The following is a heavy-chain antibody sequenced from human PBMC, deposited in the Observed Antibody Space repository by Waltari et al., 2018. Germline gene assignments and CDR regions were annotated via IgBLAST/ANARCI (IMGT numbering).Heavy chain of an antibody. CDR2: IKQDGSQK. Sequence: EVQLVESGGGLVQPGGSLRLSCAASGFTFSSYWMSWVRQAPGKGLEWVANIKQDGSQKYYMDSVKGQFTISIDNARNSVYLQMNSLRADDTAVYYCARIGYSSSCFDYWGQGTLVIVSS. CDR1: GFTFSSYW. V-gene: IGHV3-7*03. CDR3: ARIGYSSSCFDY. D-gene: IGHD6-13*01. J-gene: IGHJ4*02.